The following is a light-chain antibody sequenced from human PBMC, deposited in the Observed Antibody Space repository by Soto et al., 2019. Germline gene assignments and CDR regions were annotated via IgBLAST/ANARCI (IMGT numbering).Light chain of an antibody. CDR2: GAS. J-gene: IGKJ1*01. CDR1: QSVFSNY. Sequence: DIVLRQSPCTLSLSPGERATLSCSASQSVFSNYLAWYQQKPGQAPRLLIYGASNRATGIPDRFSGSGSGTDFTLSISRLGPEDFAVYYCQQYGSSPRTFGQGTKVDI. V-gene: IGKV3-20*01. CDR3: QQYGSSPRT.